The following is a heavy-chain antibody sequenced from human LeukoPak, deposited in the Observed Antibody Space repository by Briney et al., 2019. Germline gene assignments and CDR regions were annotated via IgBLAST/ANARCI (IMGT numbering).Heavy chain of an antibody. D-gene: IGHD6-13*01. CDR3: ARQGGYIAPLAL. V-gene: IGHV4-59*08. CDR1: GGSISSYY. J-gene: IGHJ4*02. Sequence: SETLSLTCTVSGGSISSYYWSWIRQPPGKGLEWIGYISYSGNTNYDPSLKSRVTISVDTSKNQFSLKLTSVTAADTAVYYCARQGGYIAPLALWGQGTLVTVSA. CDR2: ISYSGNT.